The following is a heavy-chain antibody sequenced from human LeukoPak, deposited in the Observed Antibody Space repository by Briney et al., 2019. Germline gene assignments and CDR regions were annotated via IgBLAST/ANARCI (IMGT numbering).Heavy chain of an antibody. Sequence: DYYWRWVRQPPGTGREWVGYIYYSASTYYNPSLKSRVTISVDTSKNQFSLKLSSVTAADTAVYYCARIENGVIDYWGQGTLVTVSS. D-gene: IGHD3-16*02. V-gene: IGHV4-30-4*08. CDR3: ARIENGVIDY. CDR1: DYY. J-gene: IGHJ4*02. CDR2: IYYSAST.